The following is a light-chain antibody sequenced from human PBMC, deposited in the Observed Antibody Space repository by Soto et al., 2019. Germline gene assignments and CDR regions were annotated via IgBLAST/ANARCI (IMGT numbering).Light chain of an antibody. CDR1: QSVSSY. CDR2: DAS. J-gene: IGKJ5*01. V-gene: IGKV3-11*01. CDR3: QQRSNSPPTT. Sequence: EIVLTQSPATLSLSPGERATLSCRASQSVSSYLAWYQQKPGQAPRLLIYDASNRATGIPARFSGSGSGTDFTLTISSLEPEDFAVYYCQQRSNSPPTTLGQGTRLEIK.